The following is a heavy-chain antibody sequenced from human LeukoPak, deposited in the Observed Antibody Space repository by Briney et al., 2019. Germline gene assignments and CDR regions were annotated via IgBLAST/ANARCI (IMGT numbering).Heavy chain of an antibody. CDR1: GFTFSSYS. J-gene: IGHJ5*02. Sequence: GGSLRLSCAASGFTFSSYSMNWVRQAPGKGLEWVSSISSSSSYIYYADSVKGRFTISRDNAKNSLYLQMNSLRAEDTAVYYCAPSGRGGPRGFDPWGQGTLVTVSS. V-gene: IGHV3-21*01. D-gene: IGHD2-15*01. CDR2: ISSSSSYI. CDR3: APSGRGGPRGFDP.